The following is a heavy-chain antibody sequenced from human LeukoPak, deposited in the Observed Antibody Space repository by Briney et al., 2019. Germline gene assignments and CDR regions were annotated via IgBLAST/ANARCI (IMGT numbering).Heavy chain of an antibody. Sequence: ASVKVSCKASGYTFTSYGISWVRQAPGQGLEWMGWMNPNSGNTGYAQKFQGRVTMTRNTSISTAYMELSSLRSEDTAVYYCAKTAFSYYYYGMDVWGQGTTVTVSS. CDR3: AKTAFSYYYYGMDV. CDR1: GYTFTSYG. V-gene: IGHV1-8*01. J-gene: IGHJ6*02. CDR2: MNPNSGNT.